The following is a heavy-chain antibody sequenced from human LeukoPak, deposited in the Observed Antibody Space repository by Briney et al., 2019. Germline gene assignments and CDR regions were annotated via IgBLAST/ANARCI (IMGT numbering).Heavy chain of an antibody. CDR2: IYYSGST. Sequence: SETLSLTCTVPGGSISSYYWSWIRQPPGKGLEWIGYIYYSGSTNYNPSLKSRVTISVDTSKNQFSLKLSSVTAADTAVYYCARRTYDLWSGDYTGAFDIWGQGTMVTVSS. D-gene: IGHD3-3*01. CDR3: ARRTYDLWSGDYTGAFDI. CDR1: GGSISSYY. J-gene: IGHJ3*02. V-gene: IGHV4-59*01.